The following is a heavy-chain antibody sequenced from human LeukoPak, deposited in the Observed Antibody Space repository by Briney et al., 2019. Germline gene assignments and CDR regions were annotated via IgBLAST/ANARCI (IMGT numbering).Heavy chain of an antibody. D-gene: IGHD4-17*01. CDR1: GFTFSSYS. CDR3: ARDRWATTVGLFDY. J-gene: IGHJ4*02. Sequence: GGSLRLSCAASGFTFSSYSMSWVRQAPGKGLEGVSSLNSGRHYISYADSVRGRFTISRDNAKNSLYLQMNSLRAEDTAVYYCARDRWATTVGLFDYWGQGTLVTVSS. CDR2: LNSGRHYI. V-gene: IGHV3-21*01.